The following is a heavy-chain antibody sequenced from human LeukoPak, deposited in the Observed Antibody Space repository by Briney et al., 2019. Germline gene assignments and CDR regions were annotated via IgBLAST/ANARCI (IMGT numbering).Heavy chain of an antibody. J-gene: IGHJ4*02. CDR1: GYTFTSYG. D-gene: IGHD6-19*01. Sequence: ASMKVSCKASGYTFTSYGISWVRQAPGQGFEWMGRISAYNGNTNYAQKLQGRVTMTTDTSTSTAYMELRSLRSDDTAVYLCARVEISVAQFDYWGQGTLVTVSS. V-gene: IGHV1-18*01. CDR3: ARVEISVAQFDY. CDR2: ISAYNGNT.